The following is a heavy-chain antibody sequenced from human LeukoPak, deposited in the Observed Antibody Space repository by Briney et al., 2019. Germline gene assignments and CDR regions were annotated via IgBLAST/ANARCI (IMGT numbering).Heavy chain of an antibody. Sequence: PGGSLRLSCAASGFTFSSYAMHWVRQAPGKGLEWVAVISYDGSNKYYADSVKGRFTISRDNSKNTLFLQMNSLRAEDTAVYYCARVHSSSWYELGYYYYYYMDVWGKGTTVTVSS. CDR2: ISYDGSNK. CDR3: ARVHSSSWYELGYYYYYYMDV. J-gene: IGHJ6*03. D-gene: IGHD6-13*01. V-gene: IGHV3-30*04. CDR1: GFTFSSYA.